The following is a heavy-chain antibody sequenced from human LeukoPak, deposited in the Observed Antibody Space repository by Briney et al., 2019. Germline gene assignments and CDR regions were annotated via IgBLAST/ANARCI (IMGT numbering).Heavy chain of an antibody. J-gene: IGHJ4*02. Sequence: PGGSLRLSCKVSGFTVSSNYVSWVRQAPGKGLEWVSIIHSVGDTFYADSVKGRFTISRANSNNMVYLQMNSLTVEDTAVYYCARQGTGLDYWGQGTLVTVSS. V-gene: IGHV3-53*05. CDR2: IHSVGDT. CDR3: ARQGTGLDY. D-gene: IGHD1-1*01. CDR1: GFTVSSNY.